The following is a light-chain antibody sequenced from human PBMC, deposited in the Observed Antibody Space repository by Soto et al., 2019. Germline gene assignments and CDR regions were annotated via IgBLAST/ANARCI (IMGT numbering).Light chain of an antibody. CDR2: DDN. J-gene: IGLJ1*01. CDR1: SSNIGGNS. Sequence: QSVLTQPPSVSAAPGRTVTISCSGSSSNIGGNSVSWYQQLPGTAPKLLIYDDNNRPSRIPDRLSGSKSGTSAPLGITGFQNGDEADYYCGSWYSSLSAYVFGTGTKVTVL. V-gene: IGLV1-51*01. CDR3: GSWYSSLSAYV.